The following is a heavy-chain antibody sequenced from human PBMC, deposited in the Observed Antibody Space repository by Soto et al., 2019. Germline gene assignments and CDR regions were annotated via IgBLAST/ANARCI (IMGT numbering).Heavy chain of an antibody. CDR2: IYYSGST. V-gene: IGHV4-31*03. CDR3: ARVIEAMVRGVTYYFDY. Sequence: SETLSLTCTVSGGSISSGGYYWSWIRQHPGKGLEWIGYIYYSGSTYYNPSLKSRVTISVDTSKNQFSLELSSVTAADTAVYYCARVIEAMVRGVTYYFDYWGQGTLVTVSS. J-gene: IGHJ4*02. D-gene: IGHD3-10*01. CDR1: GGSISSGGYY.